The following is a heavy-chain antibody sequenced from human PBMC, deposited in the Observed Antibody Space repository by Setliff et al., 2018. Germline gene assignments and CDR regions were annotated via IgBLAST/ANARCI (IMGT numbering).Heavy chain of an antibody. V-gene: IGHV4-61*09. D-gene: IGHD3-3*01. CDR3: ARMSGFQYIDV. Sequence: SETLSLTCTVSGDSISSRRSYWGWFRQPAGKGLEWIGQIYTSWSTNYNPSLKSRVTISLDTSKNQFSLSLTSVTAADTAVYYCARMSGFQYIDVWDKGTTVTVSS. CDR1: GDSISSRRSY. CDR2: IYTSWST. J-gene: IGHJ6*03.